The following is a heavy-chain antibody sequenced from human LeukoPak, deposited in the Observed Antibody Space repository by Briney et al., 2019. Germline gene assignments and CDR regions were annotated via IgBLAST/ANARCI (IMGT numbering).Heavy chain of an antibody. D-gene: IGHD6-13*01. CDR2: ILSKADGGTT. CDR1: GGFTFSNVW. Sequence: GGSLRLSCTASGGFTFSNVWMNWVRQAPGGGLEWVGRILSKADGGTTDYAAPVKGRFAISRDDSKNILYLDMNSLRAEDTAVYYCAKDEPYSSSWYGYWGQGTLVTVSS. J-gene: IGHJ4*02. CDR3: AKDEPYSSSWYGY. V-gene: IGHV3-15*07.